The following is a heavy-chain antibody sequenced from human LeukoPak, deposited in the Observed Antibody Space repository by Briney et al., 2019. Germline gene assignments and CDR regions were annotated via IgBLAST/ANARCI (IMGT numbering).Heavy chain of an antibody. CDR3: ARHAGFGSGYYHDAFDI. D-gene: IGHD3-22*01. V-gene: IGHV4-59*08. CDR2: IYYGGST. J-gene: IGHJ3*02. CDR1: GDSINDYY. Sequence: SETLSLTCTVSGDSINDYYWSWIRPPPGHRLAWIGWIYYGGSTLYSPSLESRVTISLATSRTQFSLDLNSVTAADTAVYYCARHAGFGSGYYHDAFDIWGQGSMVIVSS.